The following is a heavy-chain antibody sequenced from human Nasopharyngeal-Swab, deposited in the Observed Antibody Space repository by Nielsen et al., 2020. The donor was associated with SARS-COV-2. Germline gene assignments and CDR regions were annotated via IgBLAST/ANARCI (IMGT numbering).Heavy chain of an antibody. D-gene: IGHD3-3*01. J-gene: IGHJ2*01. CDR1: GFIFSDYS. CDR2: ISYDGSNK. CDR3: ASGMVLEWLPTYWYFDL. Sequence: GESLKISCAASGFIFSDYSMDWVRQAPGKGLEWVAVISYDGSNKYYADSVKGRFTISRDNAKNTLYLQMNSLRAEDTAVYYCASGMVLEWLPTYWYFDLWGRGTLVTASS. V-gene: IGHV3-30-3*01.